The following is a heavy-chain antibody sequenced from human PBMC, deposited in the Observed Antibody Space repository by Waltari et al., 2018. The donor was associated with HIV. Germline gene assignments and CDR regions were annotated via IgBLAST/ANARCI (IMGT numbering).Heavy chain of an antibody. CDR3: ARHKASTRYHLLGEGLGN. V-gene: IGHV4-39*01. CDR2: IYYSGDT. Sequence: QLQLRESGPGLVKPSETLSLTCTVSGGSITNPDYYWGWIRQPPGKGLEWIATIYYSGDTYYSPSLKSRVTISVDTSKNQFSLKLTSVTAADTAVYYCARHKASTRYHLLGEGLGNWGPGTLVTVSS. J-gene: IGHJ4*02. D-gene: IGHD3-22*01. CDR1: GGSITNPDYY.